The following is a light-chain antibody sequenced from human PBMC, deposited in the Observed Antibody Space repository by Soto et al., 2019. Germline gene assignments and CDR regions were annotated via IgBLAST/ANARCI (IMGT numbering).Light chain of an antibody. CDR1: SSDVGGYNY. CDR2: DVS. J-gene: IGLJ1*01. V-gene: IGLV2-11*01. Sequence: QSVLTQPRSASGSPGQSVTISCTGTSSDVGGYNYVSWYQQHPGKAPKLMIYDVSKRPSGVPDRFSGSKSGNTASLTISGLQAEDEADYYCCSYAGSSYVFGTGTKLTVL. CDR3: CSYAGSSYV.